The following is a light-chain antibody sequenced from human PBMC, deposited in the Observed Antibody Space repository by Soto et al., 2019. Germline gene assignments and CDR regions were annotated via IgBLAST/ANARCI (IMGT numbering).Light chain of an antibody. CDR1: SSDVGGYNY. CDR3: SSYTISSTVV. V-gene: IGLV2-14*01. CDR2: DVS. J-gene: IGLJ2*01. Sequence: QTVVTQPASVSGSPGQSITISCTGTSSDVGGYNYVSWYQQHPGKAPKLMIYDVSNRPSGVPNRFSGSKSGNTASLTISGLQAEDEADYYCSSYTISSTVVFGGGTQLTVL.